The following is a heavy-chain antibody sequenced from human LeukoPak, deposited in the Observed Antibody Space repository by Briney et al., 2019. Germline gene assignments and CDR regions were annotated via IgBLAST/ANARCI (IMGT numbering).Heavy chain of an antibody. J-gene: IGHJ5*02. CDR3: ASRGRYWFDP. CDR2: IYYSGST. CDR1: GGSISSGDYY. Sequence: SETLSLTCTVSGGSISSGDYYWSWIRQPPGKGLEWIGYIYYSGSTHYNPSLKSRVTISVDTSKNQFSLKLSSVTAADTAVYYCASRGRYWFDPWGQGTLVTVSS. V-gene: IGHV4-30-4*08.